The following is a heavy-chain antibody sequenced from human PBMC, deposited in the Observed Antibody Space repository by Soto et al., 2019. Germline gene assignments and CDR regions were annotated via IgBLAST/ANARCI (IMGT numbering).Heavy chain of an antibody. CDR2: ISGNAHAT. D-gene: IGHD3-3*02. J-gene: IGHJ4*02. V-gene: IGHV3-23*01. CDR3: VKDAPQPFSD. CDR1: GFIFSDYA. Sequence: EVHLLESAGGLVQPGGSLRISCAASGFIFSDYAMSWVRQAPGKGLEWVSAISGNAHATYYAASVKGRFTISRDNSKNTLYLQMDSRRVEDTARYYCVKDAPQPFSDWGRGTLVTVSS.